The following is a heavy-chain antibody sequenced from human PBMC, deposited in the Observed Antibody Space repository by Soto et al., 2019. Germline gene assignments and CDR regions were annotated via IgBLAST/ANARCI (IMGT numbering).Heavy chain of an antibody. CDR1: GYRFSNFY. Sequence: ASVKVSCKPSGYRFSNFYVHWVRQAPGQGLEWMGIIDPSSGTTSYTQKFQERVTMTRDTSMSTVYMELSRLRSEDTAVDYCARGAVVVPNGLIAGMDVWGLGTTVTVSS. V-gene: IGHV1-46*01. CDR2: IDPSSGTT. CDR3: ARGAVVVPNGLIAGMDV. J-gene: IGHJ6*02. D-gene: IGHD2-15*01.